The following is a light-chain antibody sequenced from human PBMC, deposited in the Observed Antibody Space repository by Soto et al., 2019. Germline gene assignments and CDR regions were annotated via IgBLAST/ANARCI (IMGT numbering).Light chain of an antibody. CDR2: TTT. V-gene: IGLV8-61*01. CDR1: SGSVSTNNY. CDR3: LLFLDGGISV. Sequence: QTVVTQEPSFSVSPGGTVTLTCGLSSGSVSTNNYPSWYQQTPGQAPRTLIYTTTTRSSGVPDRFSGSILGNKAALTITGAQADDESDYYCLLFLDGGISVFGGGTTLTVL. J-gene: IGLJ3*02.